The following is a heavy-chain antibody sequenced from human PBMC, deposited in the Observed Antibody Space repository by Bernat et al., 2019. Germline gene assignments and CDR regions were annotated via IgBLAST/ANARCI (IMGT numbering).Heavy chain of an antibody. V-gene: IGHV4-34*01. CDR3: ASRKQRGWFDP. CDR1: GGSFSGYY. J-gene: IGHJ5*02. D-gene: IGHD6-25*01. CDR2: INHSGST. Sequence: QVQLQQWGAGLLKPSETLSLTCAVYGGSFSGYYWSWIRQPPGKGLEWIGEINHSGSTNYNPSLKSRVTISVDTSKNQFCLKLSSVTAADTAVYYCASRKQRGWFDPWGQGTLVTVSS.